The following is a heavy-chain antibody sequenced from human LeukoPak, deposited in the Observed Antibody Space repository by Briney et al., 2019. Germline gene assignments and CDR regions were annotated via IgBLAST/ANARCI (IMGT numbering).Heavy chain of an antibody. J-gene: IGHJ4*02. Sequence: GGSLRLSCAASGFTFSSYAMSWVRQAPGKGLEWVSAISGGGGSSTYYTDSVKGRFRISRDNSRNTLYLQMNTLRAEDTAVYYCAKHRLSLAVGGSPPDSWGQGTLVTISS. V-gene: IGHV3-23*01. CDR3: AKHRLSLAVGGSPPDS. D-gene: IGHD6-19*01. CDR1: GFTFSSYA. CDR2: ISGGGGSST.